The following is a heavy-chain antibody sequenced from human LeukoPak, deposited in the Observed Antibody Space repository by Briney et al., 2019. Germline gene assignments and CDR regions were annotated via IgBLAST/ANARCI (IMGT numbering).Heavy chain of an antibody. CDR3: PCQAAGTNFAC. CDR1: GFTFSDYY. V-gene: IGHV3-11*03. CDR2: ISSSSSYT. J-gene: IGHJ4*02. D-gene: IGHD6-13*01. Sequence: GGSLRLSCAASGFTFSDYYMSWIRQAPGKGLEWISYISSSSSYTNYADSVKGRFTISRDNAKNQLYLKITTVGAEATAVYFWPCQAAGTNFACWGQGPLVP.